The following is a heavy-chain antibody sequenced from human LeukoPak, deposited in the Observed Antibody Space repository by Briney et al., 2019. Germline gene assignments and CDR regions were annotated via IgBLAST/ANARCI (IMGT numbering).Heavy chain of an antibody. CDR3: ARDGGCSSTSCYYAFDI. V-gene: IGHV4-30-2*01. J-gene: IGHJ3*02. CDR2: IYHSGST. CDR1: GGSISSGGYY. D-gene: IGHD2-2*01. Sequence: SGTLSLTCTVSGGSISSGGYYWSWIRQPPGKGLEWIGYIYHSGSTYYNPSLKSRVTISVDRSKNQFSLKLSSVTAADTAVYYCARDGGCSSTSCYYAFDIWGQGTMVTVSS.